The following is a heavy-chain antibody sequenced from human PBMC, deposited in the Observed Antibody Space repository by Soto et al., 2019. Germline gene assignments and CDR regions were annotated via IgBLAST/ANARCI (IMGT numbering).Heavy chain of an antibody. V-gene: IGHV3-23*01. Sequence: GFLRLSCAASGFTFSSYAMSWVRQAPGKGLEWVSAISGSGGSTYYADSVKGRFTISRDNSKNTLYLQMNSLRAEDTAVYYCAKGYGYYYDSSGYWIFDYWGQGTLVTVSS. CDR3: AKGYGYYYDSSGYWIFDY. D-gene: IGHD3-22*01. CDR2: ISGSGGST. CDR1: GFTFSSYA. J-gene: IGHJ4*02.